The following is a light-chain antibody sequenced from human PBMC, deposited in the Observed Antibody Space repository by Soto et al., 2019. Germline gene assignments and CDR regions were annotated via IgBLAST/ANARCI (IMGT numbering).Light chain of an antibody. J-gene: IGKJ5*01. V-gene: IGKV3-11*01. CDR1: QSVSSY. CDR3: QQRSNWPRA. Sequence: EIVLTQSPATLSLSPGERATLSCRASQSVSSYLAWYQQKPGQAPRLLIYDASNRATGIPARFSGSGSGTDSTLTISSLEPEDVAVYYCQQRSNWPRAFGQGTRLEIK. CDR2: DAS.